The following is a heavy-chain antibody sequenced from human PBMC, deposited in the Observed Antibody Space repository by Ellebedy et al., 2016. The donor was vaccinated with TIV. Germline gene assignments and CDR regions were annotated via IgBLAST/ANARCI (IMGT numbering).Heavy chain of an antibody. J-gene: IGHJ4*02. CDR1: GYTFTGYY. CDR2: INPNSSGT. V-gene: IGHV1-2*02. CDR3: ARISGWNSGSSYYFDF. D-gene: IGHD6-19*01. Sequence: ASVKVSCKASGYTFTGYYMHWVRQAPGQGLEWMGWINPNSSGTNYAQNLPGRVTMTTDTSTSTAYMELRSLRSDDTAGYYWARISGWNSGSSYYFDFWGQGTLVTVSS.